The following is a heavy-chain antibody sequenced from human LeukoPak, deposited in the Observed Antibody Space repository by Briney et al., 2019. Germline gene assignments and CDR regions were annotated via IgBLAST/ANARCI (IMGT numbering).Heavy chain of an antibody. CDR2: TYYRSKWYN. CDR3: ARDRYCSGASCFTHFDS. Sequence: SQTLSLTCVISRDSVSSNSAAWNWIRKSPSRGLEWLGRTYYRSKWYNDYAVSVKSRIIINPDTSKNQFSLQLNSVTPEDTAIYYCARDRYCSGASCFTHFDSWGQGTLVTVSS. D-gene: IGHD2-15*01. CDR1: RDSVSSNSAA. V-gene: IGHV6-1*01. J-gene: IGHJ4*02.